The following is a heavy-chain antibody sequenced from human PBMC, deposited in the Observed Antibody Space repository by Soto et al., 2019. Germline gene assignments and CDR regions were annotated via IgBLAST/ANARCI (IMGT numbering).Heavy chain of an antibody. Sequence: QVQLVQSGAEVKKRGASVKVSCKASGYTFASYDINWVRQATGQGLEWMGWMNPNSGNTGYAQKFQGRVTMTRNTSISTAYMELSSLRSEDTAVYYCAMSASGHYYYGMDVWGQGTTVTVSS. V-gene: IGHV1-8*01. J-gene: IGHJ6*02. CDR3: AMSASGHYYYGMDV. CDR1: GYTFASYD. CDR2: MNPNSGNT.